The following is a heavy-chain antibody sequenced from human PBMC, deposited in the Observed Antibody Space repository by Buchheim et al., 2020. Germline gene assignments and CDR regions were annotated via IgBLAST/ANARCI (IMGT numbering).Heavy chain of an antibody. D-gene: IGHD6-19*01. V-gene: IGHV3-48*01. CDR1: GFTFSSYS. CDR2: ISSSSSTI. Sequence: EVQLVESGGGLVQPGGSLRLSCAASGFTFSSYSMNWVRQAPGKGLEWVSYISSSSSTIYYADSVKGRFTISRDNAKNSLYLQMNSLRAEDTAVYYCARETWQWLVRNYYYGMDVWGQGTT. CDR3: ARETWQWLVRNYYYGMDV. J-gene: IGHJ6*02.